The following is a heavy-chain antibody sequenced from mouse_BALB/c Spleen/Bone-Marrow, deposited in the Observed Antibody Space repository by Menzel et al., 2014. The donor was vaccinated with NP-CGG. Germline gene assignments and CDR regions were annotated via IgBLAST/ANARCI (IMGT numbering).Heavy chain of an antibody. CDR2: ITPSTGYI. V-gene: IGHV1-4*01. CDR1: GYTFTSYW. J-gene: IGHJ3*01. CDR3: ARPRFAY. Sequence: QVQLQQPGAELATPRASVKMSCKASGYTFTSYWMHWIKQRPGQGLEWIGYITPSTGYIEYNQKFKDKATLTADKSSSTAYMQQSSLTSEDSAVYYCARPRFAYWGQGTLVTVSA.